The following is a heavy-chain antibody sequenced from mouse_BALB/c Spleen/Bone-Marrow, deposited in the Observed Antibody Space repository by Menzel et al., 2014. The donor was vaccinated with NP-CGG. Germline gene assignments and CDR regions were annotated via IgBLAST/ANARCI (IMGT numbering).Heavy chain of an antibody. CDR1: GFNIKDTY. D-gene: IGHD1-1*01. V-gene: IGHV14-3*02. Sequence: VQLQQSGAELVKPGASVKLSCTTSGFNIKDTYMHWVKQRPEQGLEWIGRIDPANGKTKYDPKFQGKATITADTSSNTAYLQLNSLTSEDTAVYYCPITTLIAHCEVWGAGTTVTVSS. J-gene: IGHJ1*01. CDR3: PITTLIAHCEV. CDR2: IDPANGKT.